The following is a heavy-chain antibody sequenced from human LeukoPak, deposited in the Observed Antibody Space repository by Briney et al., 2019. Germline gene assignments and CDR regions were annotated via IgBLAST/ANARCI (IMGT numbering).Heavy chain of an antibody. J-gene: IGHJ4*02. CDR2: ISYDGSNK. V-gene: IGHV3-30*04. CDR1: GFTFSSFA. D-gene: IGHD6-19*01. CDR3: ARDLYSSAFDY. Sequence: GRSLRLSCAASGFTFSSFAMHWVRQAPGKGLEWVALISYDGSNKYYADSVKGRFTISRDNSKNTLYLQMNSLRAEDTAVYYCARDLYSSAFDYWGQGTLVTVSS.